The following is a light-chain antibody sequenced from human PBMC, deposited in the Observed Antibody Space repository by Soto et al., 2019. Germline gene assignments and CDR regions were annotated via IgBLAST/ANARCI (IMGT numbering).Light chain of an antibody. CDR3: SSFTSSSTPV. Sequence: QSVLTQPASVSGSPGQSITISCTGTSSDIGGYNYVSWYQQYPGKAPKLMIYDVSNRPSGVSNRFSGSKSGNTASLTISGLQAEDEADYYCSSFTSSSTPVFGGGTKVTVL. J-gene: IGLJ2*01. CDR1: SSDIGGYNY. V-gene: IGLV2-14*01. CDR2: DVS.